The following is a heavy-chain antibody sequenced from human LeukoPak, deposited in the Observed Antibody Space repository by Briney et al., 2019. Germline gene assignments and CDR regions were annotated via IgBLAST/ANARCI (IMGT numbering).Heavy chain of an antibody. Sequence: GGSLRLSCAASEFTFSSYSMNWVRQAPGKGLEWVSSISSSGNIYYADSVKGRFTISRDNAKNSLYLQMNSLRAEDTAVYYCARVGLGATHFDYWGQGTLVTVSS. CDR3: ARVGLGATHFDY. CDR1: EFTFSSYS. CDR2: ISSSGNI. J-gene: IGHJ4*02. V-gene: IGHV3-21*04. D-gene: IGHD1-26*01.